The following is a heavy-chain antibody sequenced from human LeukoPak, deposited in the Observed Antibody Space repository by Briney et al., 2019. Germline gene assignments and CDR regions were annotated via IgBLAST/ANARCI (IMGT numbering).Heavy chain of an antibody. D-gene: IGHD3-3*01. CDR3: ARGPYPTYYDFWSGYYTVY. CDR2: ISSSSSYI. V-gene: IGHV3-21*01. J-gene: IGHJ4*02. CDR1: GFTFSSYS. Sequence: GESLRLSCAASGFTFSSYSMNWVRQAPGKGLEWVSSISSSSSYIYYADSVKGRFTISRDNAKNSLYLQMNSLRAEDTAVYYCARGPYPTYYDFWSGYYTVYWGQGTLVTVSS.